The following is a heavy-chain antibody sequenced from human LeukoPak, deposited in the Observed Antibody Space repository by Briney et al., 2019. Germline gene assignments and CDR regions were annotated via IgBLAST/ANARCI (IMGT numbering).Heavy chain of an antibody. Sequence: GGSLRLSCAASGFSFNTYSMNWVRQAPGKGLEWVSYISSGSTYIYYADSVKGRFTISRDNGKNSLYLQMISLRAEDTAVYYCARKGYYASSGYLGYFQHWGQGTLVTVSS. CDR3: ARKGYYASSGYLGYFQH. V-gene: IGHV3-21*01. CDR1: GFSFNTYS. D-gene: IGHD3-22*01. CDR2: ISSGSTYI. J-gene: IGHJ1*01.